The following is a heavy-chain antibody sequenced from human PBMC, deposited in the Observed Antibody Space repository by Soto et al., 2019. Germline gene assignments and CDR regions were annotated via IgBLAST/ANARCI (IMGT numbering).Heavy chain of an antibody. CDR1: GFTFSLYS. D-gene: IGHD3-10*01. CDR2: ISRSSTGI. J-gene: IGHJ6*02. V-gene: IGHV3-48*02. Sequence: EVQLVESGGGLVQPGGSLRLSCAASGFTFSLYSMSWVRQAPGKGLEWVSYISRSSTGIHYADSVKGRFTISRDDATNSMHLQMNILRDGDTAVYYCASAVTWGLDVWGQGTTVSISS. CDR3: ASAVTWGLDV.